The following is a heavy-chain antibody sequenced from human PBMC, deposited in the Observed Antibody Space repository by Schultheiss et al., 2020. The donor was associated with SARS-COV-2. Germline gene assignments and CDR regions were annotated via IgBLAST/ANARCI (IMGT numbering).Heavy chain of an antibody. J-gene: IGHJ5*02. D-gene: IGHD4-17*01. CDR1: GGSFSGYY. CDR2: INHSGST. Sequence: SETLSLTCAVYGGSFSGYYWSWIRQPPGKGLEWIGEINHSGSTNYNPSLKSRVTISVDTSKNQFSLKLSSVTAADTAVYYCARASDYGDSLEKVGGGCWFDPWGQGTLVTVSS. V-gene: IGHV4-34*01. CDR3: ARASDYGDSLEKVGGGCWFDP.